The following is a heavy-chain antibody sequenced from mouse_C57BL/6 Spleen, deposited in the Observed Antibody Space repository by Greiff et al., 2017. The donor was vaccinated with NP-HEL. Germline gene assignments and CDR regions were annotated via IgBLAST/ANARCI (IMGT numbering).Heavy chain of an antibody. Sequence: QVQLQQPGAELVMPGASVKLSCKASGYTFTSYWMHWVKQRPGQGLEWIGEIDPSDSYTNYNQKFKGKSTLTVDKSSSTAYMQLSSLTSEDSAVYYCARAITTVVATDFDYWGQGTTLTVSS. D-gene: IGHD1-1*01. CDR3: ARAITTVVATDFDY. V-gene: IGHV1-69*01. CDR2: IDPSDSYT. J-gene: IGHJ2*01. CDR1: GYTFTSYW.